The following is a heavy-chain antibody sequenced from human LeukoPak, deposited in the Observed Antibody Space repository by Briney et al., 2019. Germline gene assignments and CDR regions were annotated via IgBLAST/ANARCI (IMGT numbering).Heavy chain of an antibody. CDR3: ARDAPPDITGTTYYYYYMDV. CDR1: GYTFTGYY. J-gene: IGHJ6*03. V-gene: IGHV1-2*02. CDR2: INPHTDGT. D-gene: IGHD1-7*01. Sequence: GASVKVSCKASGYTFTGYYMNWVRQAPGQGLEWMGWINPHTDGTNYAQKFQGRVTMTRDTSISTAYMELSRLRSDDTAVYYCARDAPPDITGTTYYYYYMDVWGKGTTVTVSS.